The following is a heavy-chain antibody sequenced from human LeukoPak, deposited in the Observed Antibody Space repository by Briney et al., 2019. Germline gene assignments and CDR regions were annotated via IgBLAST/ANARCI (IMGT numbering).Heavy chain of an antibody. CDR2: IKQDGSEK. V-gene: IGHV3-7*01. J-gene: IGHJ5*02. D-gene: IGHD4-17*01. CDR1: GYTFSSYW. CDR3: ARAPGEGWFDP. Sequence: GGSLRLSCAASGYTFSSYWMSWVRQAPGKGLEWVASIKQDGSEKYYVDSVKGRFTISRDNAKNSLYLQMNSLRAEDTALYYCARAPGEGWFDPWGQGTLVTVSS.